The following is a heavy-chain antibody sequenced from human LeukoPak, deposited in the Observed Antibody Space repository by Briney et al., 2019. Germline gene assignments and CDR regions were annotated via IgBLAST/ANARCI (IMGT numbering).Heavy chain of an antibody. V-gene: IGHV3-30*03. CDR1: GFTFSSYS. D-gene: IGHD3-10*01. CDR3: ARVVMVRDVHFDY. J-gene: IGHJ4*02. Sequence: GGSLRLSCAASGFTFSSYSMNWVRQAPGKGLEWVAVISYDGSNKYYADSVEGRFTISRDNSKNTLYLQMNSLRAEDTAVYYCARVVMVRDVHFDYWGQGTLVTVSS. CDR2: ISYDGSNK.